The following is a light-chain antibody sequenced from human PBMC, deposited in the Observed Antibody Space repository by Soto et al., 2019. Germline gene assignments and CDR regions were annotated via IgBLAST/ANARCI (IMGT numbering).Light chain of an antibody. CDR2: GAS. J-gene: IGKJ1*01. V-gene: IGKV1-5*01. Sequence: DIQMTQSPSTLSASVGDRVTITCRASESMSNCLAWYQQKPGKAPKLLISGASSLQSGVPSRFSGSASGTEFTLTISSLQPDDFATYYCQHYNSYSEAFGQGTKVDIK. CDR1: ESMSNC. CDR3: QHYNSYSEA.